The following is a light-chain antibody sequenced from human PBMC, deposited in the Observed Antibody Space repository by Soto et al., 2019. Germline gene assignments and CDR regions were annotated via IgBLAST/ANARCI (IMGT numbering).Light chain of an antibody. Sequence: ALTQPASVSGSPGQSITISCTGTSSDVGSYNLVSWYQQHPGKAPQLMIYEGSKRPSGVSNRFSGSKSGNTASLTISGLQAEDEADYYCCSYAGSSYVFGTGTKLTVL. CDR2: EGS. J-gene: IGLJ1*01. V-gene: IGLV2-23*01. CDR1: SSDVGSYNL. CDR3: CSYAGSSYV.